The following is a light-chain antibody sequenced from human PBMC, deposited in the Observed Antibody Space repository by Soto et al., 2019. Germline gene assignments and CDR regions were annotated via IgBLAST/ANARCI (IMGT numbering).Light chain of an antibody. CDR2: GAS. Sequence: EIVLTQSPSTLSLSPGETATLSCRASQSVSSSYLAWYQQKPGQAPRLLIYGASNRATGIPDRFSGSGSGTDFTLTISRLEPEDFAVYYCQQYDNSPITFGQGTRLEI. V-gene: IGKV3-20*01. J-gene: IGKJ5*01. CDR3: QQYDNSPIT. CDR1: QSVSSSY.